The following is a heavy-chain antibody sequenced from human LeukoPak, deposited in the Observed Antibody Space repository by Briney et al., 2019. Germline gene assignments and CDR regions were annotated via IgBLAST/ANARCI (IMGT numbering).Heavy chain of an antibody. J-gene: IGHJ4*02. V-gene: IGHV3-7*01. D-gene: IGHD6-19*01. Sequence: GGSLRLSCTASGFSFSGYWMSWVRQAPGKGLEWVANINQDGSAQYYVDSVKGQFTISRDNAKNSLYLQMNSLRVEDTAVYYCARGFLVSGWYIFDYWGQGTLVTVSS. CDR2: INQDGSAQ. CDR1: GFSFSGYW. CDR3: ARGFLVSGWYIFDY.